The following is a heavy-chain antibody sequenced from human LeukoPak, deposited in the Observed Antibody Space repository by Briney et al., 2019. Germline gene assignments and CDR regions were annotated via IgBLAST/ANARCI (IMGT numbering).Heavy chain of an antibody. Sequence: ASVKVSCKASGYTLTSYAIHWVRQAPGQRLEWMGWINAGNGNTKYSQKFQGRVTITRDTSASTAYMELSSLRSEDTAVYYCARAPVIPAAISYYYYGMDVWGQGTTVTVSS. CDR3: ARAPVIPAAISYYYYGMDV. CDR1: GYTLTSYA. J-gene: IGHJ6*02. D-gene: IGHD2-2*01. CDR2: INAGNGNT. V-gene: IGHV1-3*01.